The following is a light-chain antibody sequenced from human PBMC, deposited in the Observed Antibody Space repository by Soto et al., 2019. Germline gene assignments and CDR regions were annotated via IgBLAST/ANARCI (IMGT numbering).Light chain of an antibody. V-gene: IGLV2-11*01. CDR2: DVS. CDR1: NSDVGDYSY. J-gene: IGLJ3*02. Sequence: QSALTQPRSVSGSPGQSVTISCTGTNSDVGDYSYVSWYQQHPGKAPKLLVYDVSKRPSGVPDRFSGSKSGNTASLTISGLQGDDEADYFCCSYTGRYIWMFGGGTKVTVL. CDR3: CSYTGRYIWM.